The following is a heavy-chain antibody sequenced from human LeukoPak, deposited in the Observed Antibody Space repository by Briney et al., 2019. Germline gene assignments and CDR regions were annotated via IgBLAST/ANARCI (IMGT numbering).Heavy chain of an antibody. J-gene: IGHJ4*02. D-gene: IGHD6-13*01. Sequence: GGSLRLSCAASGFTFSDYYMNWIHQAPGKGLKCVSYISSSGSTIYYADSVKGRFTISRDNAKNSLYLQMNSLRAEDTAVYYCASGVAAAGTESYWGQGTLVTVSS. CDR3: ASGVAAAGTESY. CDR1: GFTFSDYY. CDR2: ISSSGSTI. V-gene: IGHV3-11*01.